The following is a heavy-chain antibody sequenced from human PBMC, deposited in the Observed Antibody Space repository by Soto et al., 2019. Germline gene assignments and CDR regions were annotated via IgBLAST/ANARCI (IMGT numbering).Heavy chain of an antibody. D-gene: IGHD1-26*01. Sequence: GGSLRLSCAASGFTFSSYAMSWVRQAPGRGLEWVGRIKSKYAGETTDSADPVEGRFTISRDDSKDTLYLHMDSLETGDTAVYYCSTGSPFSGSVFDHWGQGTLVTVSS. CDR1: GFTFSSYA. J-gene: IGHJ4*02. CDR3: STGSPFSGSVFDH. V-gene: IGHV3-15*05. CDR2: IKSKYAGETT.